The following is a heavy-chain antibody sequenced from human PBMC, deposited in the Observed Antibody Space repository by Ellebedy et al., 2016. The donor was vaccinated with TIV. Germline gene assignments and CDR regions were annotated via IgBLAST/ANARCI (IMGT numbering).Heavy chain of an antibody. CDR1: GYTLSSYG. D-gene: IGHD6-19*01. CDR2: ISGYNDNT. J-gene: IGHJ4*02. CDR3: ARSRRQWLLYFDY. Sequence: ASVKVSCKTSGYTLSSYGITWVRQAPGQGLQWMGRISGYNDNTDYAQNFQGRVTMTTDTSTGTAYMELRSLRIDDTAVYYCARSRRQWLLYFDYWGQGTLVTVSS. V-gene: IGHV1-18*04.